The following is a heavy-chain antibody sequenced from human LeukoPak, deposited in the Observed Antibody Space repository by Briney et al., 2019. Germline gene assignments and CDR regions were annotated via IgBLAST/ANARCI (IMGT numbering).Heavy chain of an antibody. V-gene: IGHV3-23*01. D-gene: IGHD3-10*01. CDR3: AKDGGFGEFFGY. J-gene: IGHJ4*02. Sequence: GGSLRLSCAGSGFTFSSYAMSWVRQAPGKGLEWVSAISGSGGSTYYADSVKGRFTISRDNSKNTLYLQMNSLRAEDTAVYYCAKDGGFGEFFGYWGQGTLVTVSS. CDR1: GFTFSSYA. CDR2: ISGSGGST.